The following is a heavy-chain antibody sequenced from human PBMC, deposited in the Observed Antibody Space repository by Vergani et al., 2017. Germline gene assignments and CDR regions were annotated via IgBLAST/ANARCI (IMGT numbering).Heavy chain of an antibody. V-gene: IGHV4-39*02. D-gene: IGHD2-8*01. CDR3: ARDWGFYCTNSVCYRDAFDI. Sequence: QLQLHESGPGLVKPSETLSLTCTVSGGSISSSSYYWGWIRQPPGKGLELIGSIYYSGSTYYNPSLKSRVTISVDTSKNQFSLKLSSVTATDTAVYYCARDWGFYCTNSVCYRDAFDIWGQGTMVTVSS. CDR2: IYYSGST. J-gene: IGHJ3*02. CDR1: GGSISSSSYY.